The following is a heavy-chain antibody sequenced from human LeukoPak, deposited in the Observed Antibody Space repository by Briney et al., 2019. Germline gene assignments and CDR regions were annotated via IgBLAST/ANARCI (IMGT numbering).Heavy chain of an antibody. J-gene: IGHJ6*02. CDR3: ASRRWSSPFFSYGMDV. V-gene: IGHV1-18*01. D-gene: IGHD6-13*01. CDR1: GYTFTSYG. Sequence: ASVKVSCKASGYTFTSYGISWVRQAPGQGLEWMGWISAYNGNTNYAQKLQGRVTMTTDTSTSTAYMELRSLRSDDTAVYYCASRRWSSPFFSYGMDVWGQGTTVTVSS. CDR2: ISAYNGNT.